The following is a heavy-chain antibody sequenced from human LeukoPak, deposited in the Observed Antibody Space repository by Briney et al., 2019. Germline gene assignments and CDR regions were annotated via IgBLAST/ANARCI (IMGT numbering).Heavy chain of an antibody. Sequence: KPSETLSLTCTVSGGSISSYYWSWIRQPPGKGLEWIGYIYYSGSTNYNPSLKSRVTISVDTSKNQFSLKLSSVTAADKAVYYCARYSIAVAGKYYFDYWGQGTLVTVSS. CDR1: GGSISSYY. V-gene: IGHV4-59*01. J-gene: IGHJ4*02. CDR3: ARYSIAVAGKYYFDY. CDR2: IYYSGST. D-gene: IGHD6-19*01.